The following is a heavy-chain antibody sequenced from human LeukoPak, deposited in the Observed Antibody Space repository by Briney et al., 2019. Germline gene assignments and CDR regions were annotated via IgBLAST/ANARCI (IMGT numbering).Heavy chain of an antibody. J-gene: IGHJ3*02. V-gene: IGHV4-4*07. CDR3: ATYGDYASDAFDI. CDR1: ADYFSDYY. Sequence: PSETLSLTCSVSADYFSDYYWSWIRQPAGKGLEWIGHIYASGSTNYNPSLKSRVTISVDKSKNQFSLKLSSVTAADTAVYYCATYGDYASDAFDIWGQGTMVTVSS. CDR2: IYASGST. D-gene: IGHD4-17*01.